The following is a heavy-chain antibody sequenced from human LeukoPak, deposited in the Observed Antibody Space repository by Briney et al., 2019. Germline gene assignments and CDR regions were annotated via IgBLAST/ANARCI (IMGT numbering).Heavy chain of an antibody. CDR1: GFTLRTYW. J-gene: IGHJ5*01. CDR2: INSDGTST. Sequence: PGGSLRLSCAASGFTLRTYWKHWVRQAPGKGLVWVSLINSDGTSTIYADSVKGRFTISRDTAKNTLYLEMNRLRADDTAVYYCTRARSGSSYDSWGDGTLVTVSS. CDR3: TRARSGSSYDS. D-gene: IGHD3-10*01. V-gene: IGHV3-74*01.